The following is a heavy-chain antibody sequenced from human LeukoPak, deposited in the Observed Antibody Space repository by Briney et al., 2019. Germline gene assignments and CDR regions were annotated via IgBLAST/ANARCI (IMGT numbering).Heavy chain of an antibody. CDR3: ARGDFGDYHDAFDI. D-gene: IGHD4-17*01. CDR2: IYYSGST. Sequence: SETLSLTCTVSGGSISSSSYYWGWIRQPPGKGLEWIGSIYYSGSTYYYPSLRSRVSISVDTSKNQLSLKLNSVTAADTAVYFCARGDFGDYHDAFDIWGQGTMVTVSS. V-gene: IGHV4-39*07. J-gene: IGHJ3*02. CDR1: GGSISSSSYY.